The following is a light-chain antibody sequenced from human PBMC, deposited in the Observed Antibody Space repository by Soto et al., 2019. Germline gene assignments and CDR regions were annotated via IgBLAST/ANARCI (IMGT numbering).Light chain of an antibody. CDR2: YVS. CDR1: QDVNSH. V-gene: IGKV1-9*01. CDR3: QEIDSYPPT. J-gene: IGKJ5*01. Sequence: DIPLTQSPTFLSAAVGDTITITCRASQDVNSHLAWYQQTPGRAPKLLISYVSTLQSGVPSRFSGSGSRTDFTLTISSLQPEDFATYYCQEIDSYPPTFDQGTRLEIK.